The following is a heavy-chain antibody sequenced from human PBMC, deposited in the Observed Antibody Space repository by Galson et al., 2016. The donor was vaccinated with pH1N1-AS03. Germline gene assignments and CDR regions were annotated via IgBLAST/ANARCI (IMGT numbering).Heavy chain of an antibody. D-gene: IGHD4-23*01. CDR2: INPNSGGT. CDR1: GYTFIGYF. CDR3: ARVWPGKDRRLDY. Sequence: SVKVSCKATGYTFIGYFLHWVRQAPGHGLEWMGWINPNSGGTHYAQKFQGRITMTRDTSITSAYMELSGLRADDTAVYYCARVWPGKDRRLDYWGQGTLVTVSS. J-gene: IGHJ4*02. V-gene: IGHV1-2*02.